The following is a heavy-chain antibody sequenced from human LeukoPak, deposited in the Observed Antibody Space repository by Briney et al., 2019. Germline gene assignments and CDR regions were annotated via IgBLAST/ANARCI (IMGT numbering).Heavy chain of an antibody. CDR1: GFTFSSYG. CDR2: IRYDGSNK. V-gene: IGHV3-30*02. D-gene: IGHD3-10*01. CDR3: ARGSWFGELPDY. Sequence: GGSLRLSCAASGFTFSSYGMHWVRQAPGKGLEWVAFIRYDGSNKYYADSVKGRFTISRDNSKNTLYPQMNSLRAEDTAVYYCARGSWFGELPDYWGQGTLVTVSS. J-gene: IGHJ4*02.